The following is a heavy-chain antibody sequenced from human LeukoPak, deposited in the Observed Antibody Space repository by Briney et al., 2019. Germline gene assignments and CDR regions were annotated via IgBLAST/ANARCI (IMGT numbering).Heavy chain of an antibody. Sequence: SQTLSLTCAIPGDSVSSNSAAWNWIRQSPSRGLEWLGRTYYRSKWYNDYAVSVKSRITINPDTSKNQFSLQLNSVTPEDTAVYYCAREVGSGWYAYYYYYGMDVWGQGTTVTVSS. V-gene: IGHV6-1*01. CDR3: AREVGSGWYAYYYYYGMDV. D-gene: IGHD6-19*01. CDR1: GDSVSSNSAA. CDR2: TYYRSKWYN. J-gene: IGHJ6*02.